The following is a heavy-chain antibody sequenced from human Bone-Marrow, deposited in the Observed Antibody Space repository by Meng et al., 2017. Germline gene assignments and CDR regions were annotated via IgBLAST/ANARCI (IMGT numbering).Heavy chain of an antibody. CDR1: GFTFSSYS. D-gene: IGHD3-22*01. CDR3: AREGYYYDSSGYYLTPHWYFDL. Sequence: GGSLRLSCAASGFTFSSYSMNWVRQAPGKGLEWVSSISSSSSYIYYADSVKGRFTISRDNAKNSLYLQMNSLRAEDTAVYYCAREGYYYDSSGYYLTPHWYFDLWGRGTLVTVSS. V-gene: IGHV3-21*04. J-gene: IGHJ2*01. CDR2: ISSSSSYI.